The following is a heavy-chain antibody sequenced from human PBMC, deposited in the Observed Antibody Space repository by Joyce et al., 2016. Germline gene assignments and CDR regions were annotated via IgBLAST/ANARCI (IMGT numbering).Heavy chain of an antibody. CDR2: ISASSGTI. CDR1: GFSFHTYS. Sequence: EVQLVESGGGLVQPGGSLRLSCAASGFSFHTYSINWVRQAPGKGLEWLSYISASSGTIYYADSVKGRFTISRHNAKNSVYLQMNSLRDEDTAVYYCARVGRTGYTCDYWGQGTLVTVSS. CDR3: ARVGRTGYTCDY. D-gene: IGHD5-24*01. J-gene: IGHJ4*02. V-gene: IGHV3-48*02.